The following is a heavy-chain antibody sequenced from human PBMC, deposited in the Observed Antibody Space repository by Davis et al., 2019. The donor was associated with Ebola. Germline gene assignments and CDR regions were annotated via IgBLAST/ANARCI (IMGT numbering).Heavy chain of an antibody. CDR3: VRDPALVVTGGGWFFGL. J-gene: IGHJ2*01. Sequence: GESLKISCAASGFIFSSYVMNWVRQAPGKGLEWVSFISSSSNYIYYADSVKGRFTVSRDNAKNSLYLQMNSLRAEDTAVYYCVRDPALVVTGGGWFFGLWGRGTLVTVSS. CDR2: ISSSSNYI. CDR1: GFIFSSYV. V-gene: IGHV3-21*01. D-gene: IGHD2-21*02.